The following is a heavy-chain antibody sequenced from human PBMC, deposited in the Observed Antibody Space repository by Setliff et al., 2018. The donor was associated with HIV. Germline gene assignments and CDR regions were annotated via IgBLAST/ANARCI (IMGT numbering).Heavy chain of an antibody. CDR3: ARARDIAVAGYFDY. CDR1: GGSMSSSSYY. V-gene: IGHV4-61*09. D-gene: IGHD6-19*01. J-gene: IGHJ4*02. CDR2: IYTGGST. Sequence: SETLSLTCTVSGGSMSSSSYYWIWIRQAAGKGLEHIGHIYTGGSTNYNPSLKSRVVIAGDTSKNQFSLKLSSVTAADTAVYYCARARDIAVAGYFDYWGQGTLVTVSS.